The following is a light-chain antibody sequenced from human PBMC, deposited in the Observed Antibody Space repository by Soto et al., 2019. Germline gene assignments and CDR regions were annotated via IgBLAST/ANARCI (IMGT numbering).Light chain of an antibody. CDR3: SSYRSSIIPVV. CDR2: GVS. V-gene: IGLV2-14*01. Sequence: QSVLTQPASVSGSPGQSITISCTGTSSDIGGYNYVSWYQQHPGKAPKLMIYGVSNRPSGVSGRFFGSKSGNTASLTIAGLQPEDEADYYGSSYRSSIIPVVFGGGTKVTVL. J-gene: IGLJ2*01. CDR1: SSDIGGYNY.